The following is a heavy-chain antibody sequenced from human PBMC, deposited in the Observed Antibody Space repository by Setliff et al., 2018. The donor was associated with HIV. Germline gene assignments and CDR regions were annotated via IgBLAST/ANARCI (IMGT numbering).Heavy chain of an antibody. V-gene: IGHV4-30-2*06. Sequence: KTSETLSLTCAVSGDSMSSGDYSWNWIRQSPGKGLEWIGYIYPSGRTYYNPSLKNRVTMSIDRSKKQFSLNLSSVTAADTALYFCVREGAGSGSYYLDFWGQVILVTVSS. CDR2: IYPSGRT. J-gene: IGHJ4*02. D-gene: IGHD3-10*01. CDR1: GDSMSSGDYS. CDR3: VREGAGSGSYYLDF.